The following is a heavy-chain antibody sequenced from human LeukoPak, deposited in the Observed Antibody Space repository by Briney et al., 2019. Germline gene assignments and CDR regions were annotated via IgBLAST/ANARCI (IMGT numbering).Heavy chain of an antibody. J-gene: IGHJ4*02. CDR3: ARAGAGNEYVGLFDY. CDR2: IYYTGSV. V-gene: IGHV4-59*01. D-gene: IGHD3-16*01. Sequence: PSETLSLTCTGSGGSMSSYYWIWIRQPPGKGLEWIGYIYYTGSVNYNPSLRSRVTISVDTSKNQFSLKLSSVTAADTAVYYCARAGAGNEYVGLFDYWGQGTLVTVSS. CDR1: GGSMSSYY.